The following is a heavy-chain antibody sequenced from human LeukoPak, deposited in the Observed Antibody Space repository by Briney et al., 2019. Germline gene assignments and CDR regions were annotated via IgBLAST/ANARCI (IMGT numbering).Heavy chain of an antibody. D-gene: IGHD2-2*01. CDR3: ARQGLSGGYCSSTSCSRVYNWFDP. CDR2: IYYSWST. CDR1: GGSISSSSYY. J-gene: IGHJ5*02. Sequence: SETLSLTCTVSGGSISSSSYYWGWIRQPPGKGLEGIGSIYYSWSTYYNPSLKSRVTISVDTSKNQFSLKLSSVTAADTAVYYCARQGLSGGYCSSTSCSRVYNWFDPWGQGTLVTVSS. V-gene: IGHV4-39*01.